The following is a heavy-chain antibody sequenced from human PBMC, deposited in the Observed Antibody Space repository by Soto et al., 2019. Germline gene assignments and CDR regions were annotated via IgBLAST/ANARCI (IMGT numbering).Heavy chain of an antibody. D-gene: IGHD4-17*01. CDR2: ISPLKGRT. Sequence: QVQLVQSGPDLKRPGASMKVSCKASGYTFTSYGISWVRQAPGQGLEWMAWISPLKGRTQYSQKAQGRVTLSTDTSSNTASMEMTTLRVDDTAVHYCAMDYGDRPEYFKHWGQGTLVTIS. V-gene: IGHV1-18*04. CDR3: AMDYGDRPEYFKH. J-gene: IGHJ1*01. CDR1: GYTFTSYG.